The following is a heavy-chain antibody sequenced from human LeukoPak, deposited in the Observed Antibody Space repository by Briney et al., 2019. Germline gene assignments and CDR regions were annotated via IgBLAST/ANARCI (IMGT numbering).Heavy chain of an antibody. CDR2: VYYRGST. V-gene: IGHV4-39*01. J-gene: IGHJ4*02. D-gene: IGHD1-26*01. CDR1: GGSISSNTYY. CDR3: ARRPYSGTYHFDY. Sequence: SETLSLTCTVSGGSISSNTYYWGGIRHPPGKGLEWIGTVYYRGSTFYNPSLKSRVTISVDTSKNQFSLKLTSVTAADTAVYFCARRPYSGTYHFDYWGQGTLVTVSS.